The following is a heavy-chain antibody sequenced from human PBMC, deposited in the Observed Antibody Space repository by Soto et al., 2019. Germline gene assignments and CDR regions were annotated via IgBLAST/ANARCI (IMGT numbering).Heavy chain of an antibody. Sequence: SETLSLTCTVSGGSISSYYWSWIRQPPGKGLEWIAEINHSGTTGYNPSLNSRVTMSVDPSNNQFSLNLRSVTAADTAVYYCARMDNTATYQTFDSWGQGILVTVSS. V-gene: IGHV4-34*01. CDR1: GGSISSYY. J-gene: IGHJ4*02. D-gene: IGHD2-2*01. CDR3: ARMDNTATYQTFDS. CDR2: INHSGTT.